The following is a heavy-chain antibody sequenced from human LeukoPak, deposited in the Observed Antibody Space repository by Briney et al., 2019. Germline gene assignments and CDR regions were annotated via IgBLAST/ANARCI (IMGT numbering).Heavy chain of an antibody. CDR1: GYTFTSYA. J-gene: IGHJ4*02. V-gene: IGHV7-4-1*02. D-gene: IGHD3-10*01. CDR2: INTNTGNP. Sequence: ASVKVSCKASGYTFTSYAMNWVRQAPGQGLEWMGWINTNTGNPTYAQGFTGRFVFSLDTSVSTAYLQISSLKAEDTAVYYCARGYGLYYYGSGAMDYFDYWGQGTLVTVSS. CDR3: ARGYGLYYYGSGAMDYFDY.